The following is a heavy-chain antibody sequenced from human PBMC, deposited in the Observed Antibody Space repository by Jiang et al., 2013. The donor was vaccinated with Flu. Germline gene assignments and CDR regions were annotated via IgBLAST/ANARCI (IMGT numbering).Heavy chain of an antibody. D-gene: IGHD3-9*01. CDR2: DLLHGST. CDR3: ARADILTGYYNYFDY. J-gene: IGHJ4*02. Sequence: IGYDLLHGSTYYNRTLKSRVTISVDTSKNQFSLKLSSVTAADTAVYYCARADILTGYYNYFDYWGQGTLVTVSS. V-gene: IGHV4-31*02.